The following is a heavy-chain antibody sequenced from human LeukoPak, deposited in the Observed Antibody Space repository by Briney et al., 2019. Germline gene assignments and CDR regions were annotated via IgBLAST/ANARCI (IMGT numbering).Heavy chain of an antibody. J-gene: IGHJ4*02. CDR2: ISSSSSYI. D-gene: IGHD5-12*01. V-gene: IGHV3-21*01. CDR1: GFTFSSYS. CDR3: ARNAYSGYDYQGYYFDY. Sequence: GVSLRLSCAASGFTFSSYSMNWVRQAPGKGLVWVSSISSSSSYIYYADSVKGRFTISRDNAKNSLYLQMNSLRAEDTAVYYCARNAYSGYDYQGYYFDYGGQGTLVTVPS.